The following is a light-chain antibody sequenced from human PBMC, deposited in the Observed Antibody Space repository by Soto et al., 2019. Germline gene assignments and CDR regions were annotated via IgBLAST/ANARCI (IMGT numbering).Light chain of an antibody. CDR2: MTS. CDR3: MQPLHTPWT. CDR1: QRLLNRNGYNY. V-gene: IGKV2-28*01. Sequence: DIVLTQSPLSLPVSPGEPASISCRSSQRLLNRNGYNYSDWFVQKPGQSPQLLIYMTSNRSPGVPGRFSGSGSGTDFTLKISRVEAEDVGVYYCMQPLHTPWTFGQGTKVDIK. J-gene: IGKJ1*01.